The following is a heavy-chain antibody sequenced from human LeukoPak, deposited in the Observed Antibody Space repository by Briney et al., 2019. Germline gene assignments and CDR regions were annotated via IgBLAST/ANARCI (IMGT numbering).Heavy chain of an antibody. J-gene: IGHJ4*02. D-gene: IGHD3-10*01. Sequence: GGSLRLSCAASGFTFSSYAMSWVRQAPGKGLEWVSAIRGSGGSTYYADSVKGRFTISRDNSKNTLYLQMNSLRAEDTAVYYCAKVSSGSYLSYFDYWGQGTLVTVSS. CDR2: IRGSGGST. CDR3: AKVSSGSYLSYFDY. CDR1: GFTFSSYA. V-gene: IGHV3-23*01.